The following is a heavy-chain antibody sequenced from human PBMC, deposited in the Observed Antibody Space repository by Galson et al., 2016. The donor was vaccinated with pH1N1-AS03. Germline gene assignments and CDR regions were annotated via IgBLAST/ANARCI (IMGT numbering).Heavy chain of an antibody. D-gene: IGHD4/OR15-4a*01. CDR2: VYRNGNT. J-gene: IGHJ5*01. CDR3: ARVCDYSFGWCDS. V-gene: IGHV4-38-2*02. CDR1: GFSISVGYY. Sequence: TLSLTCSVSGFSISVGYYWGWIRQPPGKGLEWIGSVYRNGNTYYNPSLESRVTMSVDTSKNLFSLRLSSVTATDTAVYYCARVCDYSFGWCDSWGQGTLVTVSS.